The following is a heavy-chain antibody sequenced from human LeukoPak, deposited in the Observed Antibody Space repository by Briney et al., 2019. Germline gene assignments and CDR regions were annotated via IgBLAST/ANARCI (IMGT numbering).Heavy chain of an antibody. J-gene: IGHJ4*02. D-gene: IGHD3-9*01. CDR1: GYSISSGFY. CDR3: ARASAGYFDWLSEYYFDY. V-gene: IGHV4-38-2*02. CDR2: ISHSGST. Sequence: SETLSLTCTVSGYSISSGFYWGWIRQPPGKALEWIGSISHSGSTYYNPSLKSRVTISVDTSKNQFSLKLSSVTAADTAVYYCARASAGYFDWLSEYYFDYWGQGTLVTVSS.